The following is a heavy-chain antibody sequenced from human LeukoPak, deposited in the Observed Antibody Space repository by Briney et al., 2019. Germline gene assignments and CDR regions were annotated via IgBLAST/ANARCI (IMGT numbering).Heavy chain of an antibody. Sequence: GSLRLSCAASGFIFSGYWMSWVRQAPGKGLEWVANMRQDGNENYYVDSVKGRFTISRDNAKSSLYLQMNSLRAEDTAVYYCATHSGWRFDYCGQGTLVTVSS. CDR1: GFIFSGYW. V-gene: IGHV3-7*01. CDR3: ATHSGWRFDY. D-gene: IGHD6-19*01. CDR2: MRQDGNEN. J-gene: IGHJ4*01.